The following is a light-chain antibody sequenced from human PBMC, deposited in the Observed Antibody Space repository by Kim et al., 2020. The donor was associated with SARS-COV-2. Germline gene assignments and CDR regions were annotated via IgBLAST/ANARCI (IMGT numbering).Light chain of an antibody. CDR2: AAS. V-gene: IGKV1-16*02. J-gene: IGKJ4*01. CDR3: QQYNSYPLT. CDR1: EDINNY. Sequence: SASLSERVAISGRTNEDINNYIARFQQKPGKAPQALIYAASTVQSGVPSKFSGSGSGTDYTLTISSLQHEDFANYYCQQYNSYPLTFGGGTKLEIK.